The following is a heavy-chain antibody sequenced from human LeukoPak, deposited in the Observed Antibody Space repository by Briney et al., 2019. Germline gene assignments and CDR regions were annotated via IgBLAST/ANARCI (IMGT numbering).Heavy chain of an antibody. Sequence: GGSLRLSCAASGFTFSSYAMSWVRQAPGKGLKWVSAISGSGGSTYYADSVKGRFTISRDDSKNSLYLQMNSLRAEDTAVYYCARGPEAKIVVPTKWGQGTLVTVSS. J-gene: IGHJ4*02. CDR1: GFTFSSYA. CDR3: ARGPEAKIVVPTK. CDR2: ISGSGGST. D-gene: IGHD2-2*01. V-gene: IGHV3-23*01.